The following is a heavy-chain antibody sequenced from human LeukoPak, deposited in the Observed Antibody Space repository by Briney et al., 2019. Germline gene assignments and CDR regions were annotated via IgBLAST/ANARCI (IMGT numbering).Heavy chain of an antibody. V-gene: IGHV3-43*01. CDR3: ASSESAGSAFDY. D-gene: IGHD3-10*01. CDR2: ISWDGGST. CDR1: GFTFDDYT. J-gene: IGHJ4*02. Sequence: PGGSLRLSCAASGFTFDDYTMHWVRQAPGKGLEWVSLISWDGGSTYYADSVKGRFTISRDNSKNSVYLQMNSLRTEDTALYYCASSESAGSAFDYWGQGTLVTVSS.